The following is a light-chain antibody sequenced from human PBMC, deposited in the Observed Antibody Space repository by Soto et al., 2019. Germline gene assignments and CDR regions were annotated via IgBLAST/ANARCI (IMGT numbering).Light chain of an antibody. Sequence: EIGMKQSPATLSVSTGERVSLSCRASQSVNSKLAWYQQKPGQAPRLLIYGASTRATGIPARFSGSGSGTEFTLTISSLQSEDFAVYFCQQYNNWPPITFGQGTRLAI. J-gene: IGKJ5*01. V-gene: IGKV3-15*01. CDR2: GAS. CDR1: QSVNSK. CDR3: QQYNNWPPIT.